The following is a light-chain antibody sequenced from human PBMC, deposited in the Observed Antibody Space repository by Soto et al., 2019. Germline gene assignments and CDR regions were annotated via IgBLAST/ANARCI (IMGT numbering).Light chain of an antibody. Sequence: EIVLTQSPGTLSLSPGERATLSCRASQSVTSDYLAWYQQRPGQAPRLLIYGAISRATGIPDRFSGSGSGTDFTLTINRLGPEDFAVYYCQQYGSSPLTFGGGTKVEI. CDR3: QQYGSSPLT. CDR1: QSVTSDY. V-gene: IGKV3-20*01. CDR2: GAI. J-gene: IGKJ4*01.